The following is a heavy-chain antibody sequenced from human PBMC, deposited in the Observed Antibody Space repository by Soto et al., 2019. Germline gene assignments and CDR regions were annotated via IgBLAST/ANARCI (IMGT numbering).Heavy chain of an antibody. Sequence: PSETLSLTCTVSGGSISSSSYYWGWIRQPPGKGLEWIGSIYYSGSTNYNPSLKSRVTISVDTSKNQFSLKLSSVTAADTAVYYCARGRRALTYYDIPRQNWFDPWGQGTLVTVSS. V-gene: IGHV4-39*07. CDR2: IYYSGST. CDR1: GGSISSSSYY. D-gene: IGHD3-9*01. J-gene: IGHJ5*02. CDR3: ARGRRALTYYDIPRQNWFDP.